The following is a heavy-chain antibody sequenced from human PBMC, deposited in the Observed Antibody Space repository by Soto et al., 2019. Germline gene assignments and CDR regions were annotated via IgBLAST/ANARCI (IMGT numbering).Heavy chain of an antibody. CDR3: ARERNCSSTSCYLGYWFDP. V-gene: IGHV1-69*01. D-gene: IGHD2-2*01. CDR2: IIPIFGTA. J-gene: IGHJ5*02. CDR1: GGTFSSYA. Sequence: QVQLVQSGAEVKKPGSSVKVSCKASGGTFSSYAISWVRQAPGQGLEWMGGIIPIFGTANYEQKFQGRVTITADESTSTAYMELSSLRSEDTAVYYCARERNCSSTSCYLGYWFDPWGQGTLVTVSS.